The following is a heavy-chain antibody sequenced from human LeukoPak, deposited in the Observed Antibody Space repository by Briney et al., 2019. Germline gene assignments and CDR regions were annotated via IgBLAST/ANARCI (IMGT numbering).Heavy chain of an antibody. J-gene: IGHJ3*02. Sequence: SETLFLTCAVYGGSFSGYYWSWIRQPPGKGLEWIGEINHSGSTNYNPSLKSRVTISVDTSKNQFSLKLSSVTAADTALYFCARNETSGYFDIWGQGTMVTVSS. CDR2: INHSGST. CDR1: GGSFSGYY. V-gene: IGHV4-34*01. D-gene: IGHD3-22*01. CDR3: ARNETSGYFDI.